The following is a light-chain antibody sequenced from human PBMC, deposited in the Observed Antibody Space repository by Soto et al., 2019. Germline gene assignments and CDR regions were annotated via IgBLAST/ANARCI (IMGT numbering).Light chain of an antibody. V-gene: IGKV1-39*01. Sequence: DIQMSPSPCSVSASVAHRVAINCRASQTISSYLNWYQQKPGKAPKLLIFAASSLQSGVPSRFSGSGSGTDFTLTISCLQADDFPTYYCHQSYSTPITLGQGTRLEIK. CDR3: HQSYSTPIT. J-gene: IGKJ5*01. CDR1: QTISSY. CDR2: AAS.